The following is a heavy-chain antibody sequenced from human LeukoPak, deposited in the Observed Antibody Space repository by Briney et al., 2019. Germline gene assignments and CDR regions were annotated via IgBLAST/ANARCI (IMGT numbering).Heavy chain of an antibody. CDR2: IYYSGST. CDR3: ARVRSSSWSYYYYGMDV. J-gene: IGHJ6*02. Sequence: SETLSLTCTVSGGSISSYYWSWIRQPPGKGLEWIGYIYYSGSTNYNPSLKSRVTISVDTSKNQFSLKLSSVTAADTAVYYCARVRSSSWSYYYYGMDVWGQGTTVTVSS. V-gene: IGHV4-59*01. CDR1: GGSISSYY. D-gene: IGHD6-13*01.